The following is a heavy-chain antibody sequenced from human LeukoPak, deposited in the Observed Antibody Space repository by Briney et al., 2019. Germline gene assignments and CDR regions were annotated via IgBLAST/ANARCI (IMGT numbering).Heavy chain of an antibody. Sequence: SDTLSPTCTVSGGSISNYYCSSIRQPPGKGLEWIGYIYYSAYTNYNPSLKNRVTISLETSKNQFSLKLRSVTAADTAVYYCARHFSGAAAPLPFDYWGQGTLVTVSS. CDR3: ARHFSGAAAPLPFDY. CDR2: IYYSAYT. V-gene: IGHV4-59*08. J-gene: IGHJ4*02. CDR1: GGSISNYY. D-gene: IGHD6-13*01.